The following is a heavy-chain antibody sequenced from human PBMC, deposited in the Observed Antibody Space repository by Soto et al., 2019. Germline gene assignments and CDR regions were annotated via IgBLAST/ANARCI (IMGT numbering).Heavy chain of an antibody. CDR1: GFTFSSYA. D-gene: IGHD3-3*02. CDR3: AKCGIWGVTWGPPNY. CDR2: ISGSGDNT. J-gene: IGHJ4*02. Sequence: EVQLLESGGGLVQPGGSLRLSCVTSGFTFSSYAMSWVRQAPGKGLEWVSGISGSGDNTYYADSVKGRFTISRDNSKNALYLQLDGLRAEDEAVYYCAKCGIWGVTWGPPNYWGLGTLVTVSS. V-gene: IGHV3-23*01.